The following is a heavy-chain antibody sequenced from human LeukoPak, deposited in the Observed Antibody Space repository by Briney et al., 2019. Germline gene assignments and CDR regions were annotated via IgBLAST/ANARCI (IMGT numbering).Heavy chain of an antibody. CDR1: GFTLSNYA. Sequence: PGGSLRLSRNASGFTLSNYAMTWVRQGPRKGLEWVSAISVTGNTYHAESLKGRFTISRDNSKDTLYLQMRSLRAEDAGVYYCAKAPVTTCLGAYCYPFDLWGQGTQVTVSS. CDR2: ISVTGNT. CDR3: AKAPVTTCLGAYCYPFDL. V-gene: IGHV3-23*01. D-gene: IGHD2-21*01. J-gene: IGHJ4*02.